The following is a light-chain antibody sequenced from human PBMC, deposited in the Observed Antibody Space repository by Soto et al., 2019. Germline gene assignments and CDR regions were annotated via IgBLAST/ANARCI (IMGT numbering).Light chain of an antibody. CDR3: QHYKTWPWT. J-gene: IGKJ1*01. V-gene: IGKV3D-15*01. CDR2: DAS. CDR1: QSISSN. Sequence: ERVLTQSPATLSLFPGERATLSCRASQSISSNLAWYQQKPGQAPRLLIYDASNRATGIPARFSGSGSGTEFTLTISSLQSEDFAVYYCQHYKTWPWTFGQGTKVDIK.